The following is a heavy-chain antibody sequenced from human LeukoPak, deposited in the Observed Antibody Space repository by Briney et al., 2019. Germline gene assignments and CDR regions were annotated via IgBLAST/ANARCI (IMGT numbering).Heavy chain of an antibody. CDR1: GFTFDIYA. D-gene: IGHD4-23*01. Sequence: GGSLRLSFAASGFTFDIYAMTWVRQAPGKGPDWVSGISASANSTYYADSVKGRFIISRDNSKNTLYLQMNSLRAEDTAVYYCARSHGGKQGMRSDAFDIWGQGTMVTVSS. CDR3: ARSHGGKQGMRSDAFDI. V-gene: IGHV3-23*01. CDR2: ISASANST. J-gene: IGHJ3*02.